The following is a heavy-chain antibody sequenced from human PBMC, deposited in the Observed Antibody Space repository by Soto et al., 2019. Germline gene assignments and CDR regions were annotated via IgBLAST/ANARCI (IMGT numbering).Heavy chain of an antibody. CDR2: MSHSGGT. D-gene: IGHD1-1*01. CDR1: GGFVSSGSYY. V-gene: IGHV4-34*01. CDR3: ARVERGTATTVVDAFDI. J-gene: IGHJ3*02. Sequence: QVQLQQWGAGLLKPSETLSLTCAVYGGFVSSGSYYWSWIRQPPGKGLEWIGEMSHSGGTHFSPSLKSRVTIPVDTSKTQFSLKMSSVTAADTALYYCARVERGTATTVVDAFDIWGPGTMVTVSS.